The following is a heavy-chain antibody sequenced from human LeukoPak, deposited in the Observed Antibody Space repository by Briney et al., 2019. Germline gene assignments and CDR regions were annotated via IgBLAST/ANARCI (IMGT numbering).Heavy chain of an antibody. J-gene: IGHJ4*02. Sequence: GGSLRLSCVVSGISLSNYAMTWVRQAPGKGLEWVSYISERGGSTTYADSVKGRFTISRDTSLNTLYLQMNNLRAEDTAVYFCPNRGFVIRGLLVSGNPQEAYPYASGGRGALATASS. D-gene: IGHD3-10*01. CDR3: PNRGFVIRGLLVSGNPQEAYPYAS. CDR2: ISERGGST. V-gene: IGHV3-23*01. CDR1: GISLSNYA.